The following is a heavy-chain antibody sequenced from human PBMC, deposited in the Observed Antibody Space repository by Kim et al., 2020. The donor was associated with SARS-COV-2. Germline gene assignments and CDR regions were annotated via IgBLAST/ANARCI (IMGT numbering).Heavy chain of an antibody. V-gene: IGHV1-24*01. CDR3: ATDSSGSDGMDV. CDR1: GYSLTEIS. J-gene: IGHJ6*02. Sequence: ASVKVSCKVSGYSLTEISMHWVRQAPGKGLEWMGGYDPKDGERTYAQKFQGRVSMTEDTSTDTAYMELSSLRSEDTAVYYCATDSSGSDGMDVWGQGTTVTVSS. CDR2: YDPKDGER. D-gene: IGHD1-26*01.